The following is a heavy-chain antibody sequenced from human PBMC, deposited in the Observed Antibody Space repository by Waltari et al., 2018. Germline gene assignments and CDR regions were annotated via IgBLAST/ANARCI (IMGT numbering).Heavy chain of an antibody. V-gene: IGHV3-30*02. D-gene: IGHD1-1*01. CDR3: AREISTSSPSF. CDR2: IRDDGSKK. CDR1: GFIFSRYD. J-gene: IGHJ4*02. Sequence: QVQLAESGGGAVPPGGSLRLSCVASGFIFSRYDMNWVRQTPGKGLVWLALIRDDGSKKFYADSVKGRFTVSRDNSRDTLYLHMNGLTSVDTAIYFCAREISTSSPSFWGRGTLVTVSS.